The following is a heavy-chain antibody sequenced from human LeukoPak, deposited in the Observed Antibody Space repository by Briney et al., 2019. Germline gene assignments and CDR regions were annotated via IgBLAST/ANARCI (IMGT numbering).Heavy chain of an antibody. CDR1: GDSISSYY. V-gene: IGHV4-59*01. Sequence: SETLSLTCTVSGDSISSYYWSWIRQPPGKGLEWIGYIYYSGNTDYNPSLKSRVTISVDRSKNQFSLQLTSVTAADTAVYYCARSLYGSNWSHFNFWGQGTLVTVSS. CDR3: ARSLYGSNWSHFNF. J-gene: IGHJ4*02. D-gene: IGHD4-11*01. CDR2: IYYSGNT.